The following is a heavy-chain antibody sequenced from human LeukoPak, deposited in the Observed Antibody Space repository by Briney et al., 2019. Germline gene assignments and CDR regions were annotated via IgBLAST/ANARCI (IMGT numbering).Heavy chain of an antibody. CDR1: GFAFKSYG. Sequence: GGSLRLSCAGTGFAFKSYGMHWVRQAPGKGLEWVAVIWYDGSNKYYADSVKGRFTISRDNSKNTLYLQMNSLRAEDTAVYYCARDRGWDSGYFDYWGQGTLVTVSS. V-gene: IGHV3-33*08. J-gene: IGHJ4*02. CDR3: ARDRGWDSGYFDY. D-gene: IGHD3-10*01. CDR2: IWYDGSNK.